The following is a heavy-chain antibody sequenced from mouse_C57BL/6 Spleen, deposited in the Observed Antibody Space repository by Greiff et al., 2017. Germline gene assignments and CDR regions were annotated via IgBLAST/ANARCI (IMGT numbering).Heavy chain of an antibody. CDR3: ASGSSPSMDY. J-gene: IGHJ4*01. D-gene: IGHD1-1*01. CDR1: GYSFTDYN. CDR2: INPNYGTT. Sequence: VHVKQSGPELVKPGASVKISCKASGYSFTDYNMNWVKQSNGKSLEWIGVINPNYGTTSYNQKFKGKATLTVDQSSSTAYMQLNSLTSEDSAVYYCASGSSPSMDYWGQGTSVTVSS. V-gene: IGHV1-39*01.